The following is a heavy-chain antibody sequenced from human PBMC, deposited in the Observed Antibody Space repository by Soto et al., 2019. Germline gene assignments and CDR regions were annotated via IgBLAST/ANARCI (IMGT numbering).Heavy chain of an antibody. J-gene: IGHJ6*02. Sequence: SVKVSCKASGGTFSSYAISWVRQAPGQGLEWMGGIIPIFGTANYAQKFQGRVTITADKSTSTAYMELSSLRSEDTAVYYCARDFSGSYYTVHYYGMDVWGQGTTVTVS. D-gene: IGHD1-26*01. V-gene: IGHV1-69*06. CDR3: ARDFSGSYYTVHYYGMDV. CDR1: GGTFSSYA. CDR2: IIPIFGTA.